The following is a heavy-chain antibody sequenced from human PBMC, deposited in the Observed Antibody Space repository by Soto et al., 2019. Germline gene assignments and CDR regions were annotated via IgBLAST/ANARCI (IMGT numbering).Heavy chain of an antibody. CDR3: TAESQLSTVFVRFYY. Sequence: PGGSLRLSCAASGFTLTDAWINWVRQLPGKELEWVGRIRSNIDGGTTDYAAPVKGRFAVSRDDSRNVVYLQMNSLTTGDTAIYYCTAESQLSTVFVRFYYWGNGNLVTVSS. D-gene: IGHD3-9*01. J-gene: IGHJ4*01. V-gene: IGHV3-15*07. CDR1: GFTLTDAW. CDR2: IRSNIDGGTT.